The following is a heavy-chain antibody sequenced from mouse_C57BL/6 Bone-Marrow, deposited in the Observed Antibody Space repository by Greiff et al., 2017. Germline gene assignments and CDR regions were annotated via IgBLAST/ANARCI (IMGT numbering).Heavy chain of an antibody. Sequence: QVQLQQSGPELVKPGASVKISCKASGYAFSSSWMNWVKQRPGKGLEWIGRIYPGDGDTNYNGKFKGKATLTADKSSSTAYMQLSSLTSEDSAVYFCARAGYYAPDYWGQGTTLTVSS. CDR3: ARAGYYAPDY. CDR2: IYPGDGDT. J-gene: IGHJ2*01. D-gene: IGHD2-3*01. CDR1: GYAFSSSW. V-gene: IGHV1-82*01.